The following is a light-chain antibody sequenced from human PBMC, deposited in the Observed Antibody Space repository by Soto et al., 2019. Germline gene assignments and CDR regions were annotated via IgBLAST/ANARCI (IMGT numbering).Light chain of an antibody. CDR1: QSVSSSY. J-gene: IGKJ5*01. CDR2: GAS. Sequence: EIVLTQSPGTLSLSPGERATLSCRASQSVSSSYLAWYQQKPGQAPRLLIYGASSRATGIPDRFSGSGSGTDFTLPISRLETEDFAVYYCQQYGSAPPFTVGQGIRLEIK. CDR3: QQYGSAPPFT. V-gene: IGKV3-20*01.